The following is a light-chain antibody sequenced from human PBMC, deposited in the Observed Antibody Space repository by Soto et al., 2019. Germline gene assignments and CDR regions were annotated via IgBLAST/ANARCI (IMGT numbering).Light chain of an antibody. V-gene: IGKV3-20*01. CDR2: DAS. CDR3: QQYGRSPLT. Sequence: EIVLTQSPGTLSLSPGERATLSCRASQSVSSSYLAWYQQKPGQAPRLLIYDASSRATGIPDRFSGGGSGTDFTLTISRLEPEDFAVYYCQQYGRSPLTFGGGTKVEIK. J-gene: IGKJ4*01. CDR1: QSVSSSY.